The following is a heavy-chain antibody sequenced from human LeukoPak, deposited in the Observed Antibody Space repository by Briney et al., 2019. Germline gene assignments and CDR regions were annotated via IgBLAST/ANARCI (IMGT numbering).Heavy chain of an antibody. D-gene: IGHD1-26*01. CDR1: GFTFSSYA. CDR3: AKDKGWGYSSYDYYGMDV. CDR2: ISDSGGST. V-gene: IGHV3-23*01. Sequence: GGSLRLSCAASGFTFSSYAMSWVRQAPGKGLEWVSGISDSGGSTYYADSVKGRFTISRDISKNTLYVQMNSLRAEDATVYYCAKDKGWGYSSYDYYGMDVWGQGTTVTVSS. J-gene: IGHJ6*02.